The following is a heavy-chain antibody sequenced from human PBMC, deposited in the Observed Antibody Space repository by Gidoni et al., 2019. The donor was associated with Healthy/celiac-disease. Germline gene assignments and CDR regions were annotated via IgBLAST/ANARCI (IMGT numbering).Heavy chain of an antibody. Sequence: EVQLMQSGAQVKKPGESLQISCKGFGYTFTNYWIGWVRQMPGKGLAWMGVICPGDSDTRYSPSFQGQITLSVDKSTSTAYLQWSSLKASDTAIYFCARRVTTGDGYNYWGQGTLVTVSS. J-gene: IGHJ4*02. V-gene: IGHV5-51*03. CDR2: ICPGDSDT. CDR3: ARRVTTGDGYNY. D-gene: IGHD3-22*01. CDR1: GYTFTNYW.